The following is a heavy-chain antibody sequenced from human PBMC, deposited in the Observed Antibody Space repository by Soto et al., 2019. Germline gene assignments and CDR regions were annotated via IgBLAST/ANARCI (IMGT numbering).Heavy chain of an antibody. Sequence: SETLSLTCIVSGASISSSGYYWNWFRQHPGKGLEWIGNIHYSGNSYFNPSLKSQVTISVDTSKNQFSLKLSSVTAADTAVYYCARGVALWGQGTLVTVSS. CDR1: GASISSSGYY. D-gene: IGHD2-15*01. V-gene: IGHV4-31*01. CDR3: ARGVAL. CDR2: IHYSGNS. J-gene: IGHJ4*02.